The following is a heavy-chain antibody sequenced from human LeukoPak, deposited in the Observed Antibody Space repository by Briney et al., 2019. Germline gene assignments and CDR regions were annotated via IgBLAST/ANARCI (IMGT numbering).Heavy chain of an antibody. CDR3: ARGQSGYSYGWSYSDI. CDR2: ISGSGDNT. J-gene: IGHJ3*02. CDR1: GFTFSSYG. Sequence: GGTLRLSCAASGFTFSSYGMSWVRQAPGRGLEWVSTISGSGDNTYYADSVKGRFTISRDNSKSTLYLQMNSLRAEDTAVYYCARGQSGYSYGWSYSDIWGQGTMVTVSS. V-gene: IGHV3-23*01. D-gene: IGHD5-18*01.